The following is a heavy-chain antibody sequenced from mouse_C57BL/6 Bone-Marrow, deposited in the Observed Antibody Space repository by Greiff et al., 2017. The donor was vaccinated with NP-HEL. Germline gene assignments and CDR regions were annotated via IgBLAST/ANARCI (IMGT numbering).Heavy chain of an antibody. Sequence: VQLQQSGAELAKPGASVKLSCKASGYTFTSYWMHWVKQRPGQGLEWIGYINPSSGYTKYNQKFKDKATLTADKSSSTAYMQLSSLTYKDSAVYYCASHYYGSSYEDYWGQGTTLTVSS. CDR3: ASHYYGSSYEDY. D-gene: IGHD1-1*01. J-gene: IGHJ2*01. V-gene: IGHV1-7*01. CDR2: INPSSGYT. CDR1: GYTFTSYW.